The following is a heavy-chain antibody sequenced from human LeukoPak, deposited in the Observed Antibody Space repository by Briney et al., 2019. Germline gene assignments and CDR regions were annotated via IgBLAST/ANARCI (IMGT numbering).Heavy chain of an antibody. Sequence: GGSLRLSCAASGFTFSSYSMNWVRQAPGKGLEWVSSISSSSSYIYYADSVKGRFTISRDNAKNSLYLQMNSLRAEDTAVYYCAREAAHFNYDILTGYAYYFDYWGQGTQVAVSS. CDR1: GFTFSSYS. J-gene: IGHJ4*02. D-gene: IGHD3-9*01. CDR2: ISSSSSYI. V-gene: IGHV3-21*01. CDR3: AREAAHFNYDILTGYAYYFDY.